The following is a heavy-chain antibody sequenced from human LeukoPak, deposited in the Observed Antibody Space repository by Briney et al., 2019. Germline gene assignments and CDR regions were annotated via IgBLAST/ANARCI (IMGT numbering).Heavy chain of an antibody. CDR1: GFMFSSNW. CDR2: IYSGGST. V-gene: IGHV3-53*01. Sequence: PGGSLRLSCAASGFMFSSNWMSWVRQAPGKGLEWVSVIYSGGSTYYADSVKGRFTISRDNSKNTLYLQMNSLRAEDTAVYYCARGGMYSSGYYYYGMDVWGQGTTVTVSS. D-gene: IGHD6-25*01. J-gene: IGHJ6*02. CDR3: ARGGMYSSGYYYYGMDV.